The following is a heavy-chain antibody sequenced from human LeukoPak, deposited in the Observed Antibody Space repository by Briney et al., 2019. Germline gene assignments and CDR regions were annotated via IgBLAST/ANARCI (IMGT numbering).Heavy chain of an antibody. J-gene: IGHJ4*02. CDR1: GGPFSGYY. D-gene: IGHD5-18*01. CDR2: INHSGST. V-gene: IGHV4-34*01. Sequence: SETLSLTCAVYGGPFSGYYWSWIRQPPGKGLEWIGEINHSGSTNYNPSLKSRVTMSVDTSKNQFSLKLSSVTAADTAVYYCARGFGIQLSFYFDYWGQGTLVTVSS. CDR3: ARGFGIQLSFYFDY.